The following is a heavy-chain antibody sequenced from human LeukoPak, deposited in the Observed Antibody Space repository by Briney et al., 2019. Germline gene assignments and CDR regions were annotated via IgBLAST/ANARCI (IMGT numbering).Heavy chain of an antibody. CDR1: GFTFSDYG. V-gene: IGHV3-30*02. Sequence: GGSLRLSCAASGFTFSDYGMHWVRQAPGKGLEWVAFIRYDGDNKYYADSVKGRFTISRDNSKNTLYLQMNSLRAEDTAVYYCAKAREYYDILTGLTGYYFDYWGQGTLVTVSS. J-gene: IGHJ4*02. CDR2: IRYDGDNK. D-gene: IGHD3-9*01. CDR3: AKAREYYDILTGLTGYYFDY.